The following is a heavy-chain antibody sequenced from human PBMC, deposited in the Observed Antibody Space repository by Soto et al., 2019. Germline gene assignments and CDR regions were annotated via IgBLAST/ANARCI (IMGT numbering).Heavy chain of an antibody. CDR3: ARHKRDLRFLEWSYYFDS. V-gene: IGHV3-30-3*01. CDR2: ISYDGSNK. D-gene: IGHD3-3*01. Sequence: QVQLVESGGGVVQPGRSLRLSCAASGFTFSTYAMHWVRQAPGKGLEWVAVISYDGSNKYYTDSVKGRFTISRDNSTNTLYLQMNSLRAEDTAVYYCARHKRDLRFLEWSYYFDSWGQGTLVTVSS. J-gene: IGHJ4*02. CDR1: GFTFSTYA.